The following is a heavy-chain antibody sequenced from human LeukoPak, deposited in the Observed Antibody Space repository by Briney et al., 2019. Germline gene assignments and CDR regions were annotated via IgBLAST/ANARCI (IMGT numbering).Heavy chain of an antibody. CDR1: GFTFDDYA. CDR3: ATSYGDYSDYYYGMDV. CDR2: ISWNSGSI. J-gene: IGHJ6*02. D-gene: IGHD4-17*01. V-gene: IGHV3-9*01. Sequence: PGRSLRLSCAASGFTFDDYAMHWVRQAPGKGLEWVSGISWNSGSIGYADSVKGRFTISRDNAKNSLYLQMNGLRAEDTALYYCATSYGDYSDYYYGMDVWGQGTTVTVSS.